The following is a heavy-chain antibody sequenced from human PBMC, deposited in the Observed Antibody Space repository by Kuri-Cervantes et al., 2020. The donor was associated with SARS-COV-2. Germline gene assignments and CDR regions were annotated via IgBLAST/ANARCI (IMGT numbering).Heavy chain of an antibody. D-gene: IGHD6-13*01. Sequence: GGSLRLSCAASGFTFSSYGMHWVRQAPGKGLEWVAFIRYDGSNKYYADSVKGRFTISRDNSKNTLYLQMNSLRAEDTAVYYCARDQGKQQRGWAWGQGTLVTVSS. J-gene: IGHJ5*02. CDR2: IRYDGSNK. V-gene: IGHV3-30*02. CDR1: GFTFSSYG. CDR3: ARDQGKQQRGWA.